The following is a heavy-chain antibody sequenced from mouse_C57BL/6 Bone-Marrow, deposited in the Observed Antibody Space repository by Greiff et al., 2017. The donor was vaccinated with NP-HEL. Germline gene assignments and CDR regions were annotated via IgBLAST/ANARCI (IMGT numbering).Heavy chain of an antibody. J-gene: IGHJ1*03. CDR1: GYTFTSYG. CDR2: IYPRSGNT. Sequence: QVQLQQSGAELARPGASVKLSCKASGYTFTSYGISWVKQRTGQGLEWIGEIYPRSGNTYYNEKFKGKATLTADKSSSTAYMELRSLTSEDSAVYFCARGPGYYGSGYWYFDVWGTGTTVTVSS. D-gene: IGHD1-1*01. CDR3: ARGPGYYGSGYWYFDV. V-gene: IGHV1-81*01.